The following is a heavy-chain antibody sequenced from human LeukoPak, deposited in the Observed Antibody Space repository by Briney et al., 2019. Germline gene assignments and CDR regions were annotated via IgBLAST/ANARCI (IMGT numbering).Heavy chain of an antibody. CDR2: INHSGST. J-gene: IGHJ4*02. Sequence: SETLSLTCAVYGGSFSGYYWSWIRQPPGKGLEWIGEINHSGSTNYNPSLKSRVTISVDTSKNQFSLKLRSVTAADTAVYYCAREGSGSYSRAFDYWGQGTLVTVSS. V-gene: IGHV4-34*01. CDR3: AREGSGSYSRAFDY. D-gene: IGHD1-26*01. CDR1: GGSFSGYY.